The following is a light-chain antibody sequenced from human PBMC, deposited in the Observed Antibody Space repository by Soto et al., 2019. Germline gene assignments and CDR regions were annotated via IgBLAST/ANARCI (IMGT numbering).Light chain of an antibody. CDR1: QSISSY. Sequence: DIQITQSPSSLSASVGDRVTITCRASQSISSYLNWYQQTQGKAPKLLIYAASSLQSGVPSRFSGSGSGTDFTLPISSLQPEDFETYYCQQSYSNPLTFGQGTKVDIK. J-gene: IGKJ1*01. CDR2: AAS. CDR3: QQSYSNPLT. V-gene: IGKV1-39*01.